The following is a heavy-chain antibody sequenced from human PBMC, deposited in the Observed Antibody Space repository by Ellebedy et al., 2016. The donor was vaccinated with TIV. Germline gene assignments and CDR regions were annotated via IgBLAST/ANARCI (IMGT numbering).Heavy chain of an antibody. CDR1: GFTFSSYG. CDR2: ISGSGDTT. V-gene: IGHV3-23*01. CDR3: AKTGGYIYGLPDF. D-gene: IGHD5-18*01. J-gene: IGHJ4*02. Sequence: PGGSLRLSCAASGFTFSSYGMTWVRQAPGKGLEWVSDISGSGDTTYYADSVKGRFTFSRDNSKNTVYLQMNSLRAEDTAVYYCAKTGGYIYGLPDFWGQGTLVTVSS.